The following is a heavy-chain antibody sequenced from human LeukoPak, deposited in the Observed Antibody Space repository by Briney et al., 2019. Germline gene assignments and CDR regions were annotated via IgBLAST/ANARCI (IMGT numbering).Heavy chain of an antibody. Sequence: GGSLRLSCAASGFTFSNAWMSWVRQAPGKGLEWVGRIKSKTDGGTTDYAAPVKGRFTISREDSKNTLYLQMNSLKTEDTAVYCCTTEYRGYRYGYGVVGYWGQGTLVTVSS. CDR2: IKSKTDGGTT. D-gene: IGHD5-18*01. CDR1: GFTFSNAW. J-gene: IGHJ4*02. V-gene: IGHV3-15*01. CDR3: TTEYRGYRYGYGVVGY.